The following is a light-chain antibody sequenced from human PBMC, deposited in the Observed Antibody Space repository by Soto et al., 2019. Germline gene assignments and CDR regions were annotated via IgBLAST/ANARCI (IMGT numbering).Light chain of an antibody. CDR3: QQYGSSPPCT. V-gene: IGKV3-20*01. CDR1: QSVSSSY. J-gene: IGKJ1*01. Sequence: EIVLTQSPGTLSLSPGERATLSCRASQSVSSSYLAWYQQKPGQAPRLLIYGASSRATGIPDRFSGSGSGTDFTLTISRLQPRAFAVYYCQQYGSSPPCTFGQGTKVESK. CDR2: GAS.